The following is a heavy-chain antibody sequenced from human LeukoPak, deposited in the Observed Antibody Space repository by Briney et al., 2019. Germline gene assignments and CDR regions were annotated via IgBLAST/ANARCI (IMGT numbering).Heavy chain of an antibody. CDR1: GGTFSSYA. V-gene: IGHV1-69*06. J-gene: IGHJ3*02. CDR2: IIPIFGTA. D-gene: IGHD4-17*01. CDR3: ARDMTTVTTEYAFDI. Sequence: ASVKVSCKASGGTFSSYAISWVRQAPGQGLEWMGGIIPIFGTANYAQKFQGRVTITADKSTSTAYMELSSLRSEDTAVYYCARDMTTVTTEYAFDIWGQGTMVTVSS.